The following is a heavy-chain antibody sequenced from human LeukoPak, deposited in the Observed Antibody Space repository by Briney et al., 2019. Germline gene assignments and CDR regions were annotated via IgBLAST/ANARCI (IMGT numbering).Heavy chain of an antibody. J-gene: IGHJ5*02. Sequence: NPSETLSLTCAVSGYSISSGYYWGWIRQPPGKGLEWIGNIYHSGSTDYNPSLKSRLTISVDTSKNQLSLKLNSVTAADTAIYYCARVTLVRGVSNCFDPWGQGTLVTVSS. D-gene: IGHD3-10*01. V-gene: IGHV4-38-2*01. CDR3: ARVTLVRGVSNCFDP. CDR2: IYHSGST. CDR1: GYSISSGYY.